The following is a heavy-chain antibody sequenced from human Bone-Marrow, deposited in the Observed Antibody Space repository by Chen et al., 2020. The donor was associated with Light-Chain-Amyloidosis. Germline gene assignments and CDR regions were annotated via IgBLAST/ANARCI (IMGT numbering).Heavy chain of an antibody. CDR3: AGMDRSGYYHFQY. Sequence: EVQLVETGGGLIQPGGSLRLSCAASGLTVSSNYLSWVRQAPGKGLEWVSVIFSGGNTYYADSVKGRFTISRDNSKNTLYLQMNSLRAEDTAVYYCAGMDRSGYYHFQYWGQGTLVTVSS. D-gene: IGHD3-22*01. CDR2: IFSGGNT. J-gene: IGHJ4*02. V-gene: IGHV3-53*02. CDR1: GLTVSSNY.